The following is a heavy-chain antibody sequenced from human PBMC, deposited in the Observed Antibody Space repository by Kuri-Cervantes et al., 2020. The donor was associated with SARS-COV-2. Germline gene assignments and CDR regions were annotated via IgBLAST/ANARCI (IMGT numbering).Heavy chain of an antibody. CDR2: LDTSGTT. Sequence: LRLSCAVSGVSVSHGTFSWSWIRQPAGKGLEWIGHLDTSGTTTYNPSLKSRVTIPLDTSKNHVSLRLTSATAADTAVYYCAREATGYYYYMDVWGKGTTVTVSS. D-gene: IGHD2-8*02. CDR1: GVSVSHGTFS. J-gene: IGHJ6*03. CDR3: AREATGYYYYMDV. V-gene: IGHV4-61*09.